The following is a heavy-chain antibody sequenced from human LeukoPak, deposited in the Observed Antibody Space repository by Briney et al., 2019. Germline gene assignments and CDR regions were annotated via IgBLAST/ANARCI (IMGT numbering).Heavy chain of an antibody. Sequence: NPGGSLRLSCAASGFTFSSYSMNWVRRAPGKGLEWVSSISSSSSYIYYADSVKGRFTISRDNAKNSLYLQMNSLRAEDTAVYYCARDLGDYVWGSYRPTSFDYWGQGTLVTVSS. CDR3: ARDLGDYVWGSYRPTSFDY. J-gene: IGHJ4*02. V-gene: IGHV3-21*01. D-gene: IGHD3-16*02. CDR2: ISSSSSYI. CDR1: GFTFSSYS.